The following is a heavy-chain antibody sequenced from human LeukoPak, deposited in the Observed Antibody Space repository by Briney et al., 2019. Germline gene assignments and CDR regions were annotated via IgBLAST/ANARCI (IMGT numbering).Heavy chain of an antibody. Sequence: SETLSLTCTVSGGSISSYYWSWIRQPPGKGLEGIGYIYYSGSTNYNPPLKSRVTISVDTSKNQFPLKLSSVTAADTAVYYCARGLDWNYAGFDYWGQGTLVTVSS. V-gene: IGHV4-59*01. CDR3: ARGLDWNYAGFDY. D-gene: IGHD1-7*01. J-gene: IGHJ4*02. CDR1: GGSISSYY. CDR2: IYYSGST.